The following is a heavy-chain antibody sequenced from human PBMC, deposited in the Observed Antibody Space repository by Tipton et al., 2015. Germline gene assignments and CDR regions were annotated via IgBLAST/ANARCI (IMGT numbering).Heavy chain of an antibody. CDR1: GFSVRSNY. D-gene: IGHD2-8*01. V-gene: IGHV3-53*01. Sequence: SLRLSCAASGFSVRSNYMTWVRQAPGKGLEWVSTLSPDESTTYADSVKGRFTISRDNSKNTLDLQMNRLRVEDTAVYYCARGGGCTNGVCYYPDYWGQGTLVTVSS. CDR2: LSPDEST. J-gene: IGHJ4*02. CDR3: ARGGGCTNGVCYYPDY.